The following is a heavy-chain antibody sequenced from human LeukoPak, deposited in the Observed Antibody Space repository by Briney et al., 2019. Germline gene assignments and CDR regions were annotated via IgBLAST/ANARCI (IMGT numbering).Heavy chain of an antibody. CDR3: ARAPTVLVGYCSSSSCQADY. J-gene: IGHJ4*02. V-gene: IGHV3-7*01. CDR1: GITFSSYW. Sequence: PGGSLRLSCVASGITFSSYWMTWVRQAPGKGLEWVANIKQDGGEKYYVDSVKGRFTISRDNAKNSLYLQMNSLRVEDTAVYYCARAPTVLVGYCSSSSCQADYWGQGTLVTVSS. CDR2: IKQDGGEK. D-gene: IGHD2-2*01.